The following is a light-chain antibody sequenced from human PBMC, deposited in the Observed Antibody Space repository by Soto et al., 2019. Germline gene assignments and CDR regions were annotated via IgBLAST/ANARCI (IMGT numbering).Light chain of an antibody. CDR3: QQYRHWPRMLS. V-gene: IGKV3-15*01. CDR2: DTS. J-gene: IGKJ4*01. Sequence: EIILTQSPATLYVSPGERATLSCRASQSLTSNLAWYQQRPGQAPRLLIYDTSTRATDSPARFSGSGSGTEFTLAIASLQSEDVAVYYCQQYRHWPRMLSFGGGTRV. CDR1: QSLTSN.